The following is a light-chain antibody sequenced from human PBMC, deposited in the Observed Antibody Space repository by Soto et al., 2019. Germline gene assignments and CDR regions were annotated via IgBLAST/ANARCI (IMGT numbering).Light chain of an antibody. V-gene: IGKV3-20*01. J-gene: IGKJ1*01. CDR3: EQYGSSPRT. CDR2: GVS. Sequence: EIGLTQSPGTLSLSPGERATLSCRASQSFSSIYFAWYQQKRGQAPRLLIYGVSSRATGIPDRFSGSGSGTDFTLTISRLEPEDSAVYYCEQYGSSPRTFGQGTKVDIK. CDR1: QSFSSIY.